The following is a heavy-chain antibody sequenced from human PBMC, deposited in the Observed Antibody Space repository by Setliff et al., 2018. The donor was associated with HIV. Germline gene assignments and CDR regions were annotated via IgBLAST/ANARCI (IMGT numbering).Heavy chain of an antibody. J-gene: IGHJ6*02. CDR3: ARDYCGGDCYSPYYYYGMDV. Sequence: SETLSLTCTVSGGSISSSSYYWGWIRQPPGKGLEWIGSIYYSGSTYYNPSLKSRVTISVDTSKNQFSLKLSSVTAADTAVYYCARDYCGGDCYSPYYYYGMDVWGQGTTVTVSS. D-gene: IGHD2-21*02. CDR1: GGSISSSSYY. V-gene: IGHV4-39*07. CDR2: IYYSGST.